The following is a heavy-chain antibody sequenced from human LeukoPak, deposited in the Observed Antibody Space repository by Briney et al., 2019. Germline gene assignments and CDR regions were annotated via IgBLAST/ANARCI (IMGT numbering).Heavy chain of an antibody. CDR2: IYYSGSI. Sequence: PSETLSLTCTVSGGSISSYYWSWIRQPPGKGLEWIGYIYYSGSINYNPSLKSRVTISVDTSKNQFSLKLSSVTAADTAVYYCASGEYSSSFPLDYWGQGTLVTVSS. CDR3: ASGEYSSSFPLDY. J-gene: IGHJ4*02. CDR1: GGSISSYY. D-gene: IGHD6-6*01. V-gene: IGHV4-59*01.